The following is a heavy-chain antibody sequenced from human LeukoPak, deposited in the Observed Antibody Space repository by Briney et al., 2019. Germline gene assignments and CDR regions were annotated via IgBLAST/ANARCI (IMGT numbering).Heavy chain of an antibody. Sequence: GGSLRLSCAASGFTFSSYAMSWVRQAPGKGLEWVSAISGSGGSTYYADSVKGRFTISRDNSKNTLYLQMNSLRAEDTAVYYCAIYDSSGQGAFDIWGQGTMVTVSS. J-gene: IGHJ3*02. CDR1: GFTFSSYA. D-gene: IGHD3-22*01. CDR2: ISGSGGST. CDR3: AIYDSSGQGAFDI. V-gene: IGHV3-23*01.